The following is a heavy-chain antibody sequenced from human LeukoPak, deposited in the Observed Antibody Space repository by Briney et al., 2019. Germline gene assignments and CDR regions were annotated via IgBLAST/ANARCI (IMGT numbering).Heavy chain of an antibody. V-gene: IGHV1-2*02. CDR1: GYTFTGYY. Sequence: ASVKVSCKASGYTFTGYYMHWVRQAPGQGLEWMGWINPNSGGTNYAQKFQGRVTMTRDTSISTAYMELSRLRSDDTAVYYCARLHGTHNAFDIWVQGTMVTVSS. CDR3: ARLHGTHNAFDI. CDR2: INPNSGGT. D-gene: IGHD2-21*01. J-gene: IGHJ3*02.